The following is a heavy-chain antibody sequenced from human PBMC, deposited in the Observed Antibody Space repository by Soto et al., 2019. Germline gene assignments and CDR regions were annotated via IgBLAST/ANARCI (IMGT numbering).Heavy chain of an antibody. CDR3: AREAATNPPNFDY. V-gene: IGHV1-8*01. CDR2: MNPNSGNT. D-gene: IGHD5-12*01. Sequence: ASVKVSCKASGYTFTSYDIHWVRQATGQGLEWMGWMNPNSGNTGYAQKFQGRVTMTRDTSISTAYMELSSLRSEDTAVYYCAREAATNPPNFDYWGQGTLVTVSS. J-gene: IGHJ4*02. CDR1: GYTFTSYD.